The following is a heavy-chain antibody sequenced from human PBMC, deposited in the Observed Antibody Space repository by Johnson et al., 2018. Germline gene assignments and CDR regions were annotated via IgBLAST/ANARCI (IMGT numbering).Heavy chain of an antibody. J-gene: IGHJ6*03. CDR1: GFTFSSYG. CDR2: ISYDGSNK. CDR3: AKDRYDCHYYYYYIDV. V-gene: IGHV3-30*18. Sequence: QVQLVESGGGVVQPGRSLRLSCAASGFTFSSYGMHWVRQAPGKGLERVAVISYDGSNKYYADSVKGRFTISRDNSKNTLYLQMNRLKAEDTAVYYCAKDRYDCHYYYYYIDVWGKGTTVTGAS. D-gene: IGHD3-3*01.